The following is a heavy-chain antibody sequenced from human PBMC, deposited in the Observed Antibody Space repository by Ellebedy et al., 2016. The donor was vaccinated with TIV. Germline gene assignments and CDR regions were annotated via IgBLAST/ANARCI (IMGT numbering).Heavy chain of an antibody. D-gene: IGHD1-26*01. J-gene: IGHJ6*02. V-gene: IGHV3-30*04. CDR3: AKETPAWVGATTNDYGMDV. Sequence: GGSLRLSXATSGFVLSSYPMNWVRQAPGRGLEWVAFTPHDGRDQSYADSVKGRFTISRDNSKNTLYLQMNSLRAEDTAVYYCAKETPAWVGATTNDYGMDVWGQGTTVTVSS. CDR2: TPHDGRDQ. CDR1: GFVLSSYP.